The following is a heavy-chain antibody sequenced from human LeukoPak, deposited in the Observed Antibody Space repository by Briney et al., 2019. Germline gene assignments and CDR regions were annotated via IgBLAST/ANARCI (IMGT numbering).Heavy chain of an antibody. V-gene: IGHV3-53*01. CDR2: IYSGGST. Sequence: PGGSLSLSCAASGFTVSSNYMSWVRQAPGKGLEWVSVIYSGGSTYYADSVKGRFTISRDNSKNTLYLQMNSLRAEDTAVYYCAKDLFGPLDYWGQGTLVTVSS. J-gene: IGHJ4*02. D-gene: IGHD3-16*01. CDR1: GFTVSSNY. CDR3: AKDLFGPLDY.